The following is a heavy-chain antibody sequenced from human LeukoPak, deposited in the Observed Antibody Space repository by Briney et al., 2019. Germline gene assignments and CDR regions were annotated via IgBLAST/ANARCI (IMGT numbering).Heavy chain of an antibody. CDR1: GYSISSGYY. Sequence: SETLSLTCTVSGYSISSGYYWGWIRQPPGKGLEWIGSIYHSGSTYYNPSLKSRVTISVDASKNQFSLKLSSVTAADTAVYYCARGRPAGYYYMDVWGKGTTVTVSS. CDR3: ARGRPAGYYYMDV. V-gene: IGHV4-38-2*02. J-gene: IGHJ6*03. CDR2: IYHSGST.